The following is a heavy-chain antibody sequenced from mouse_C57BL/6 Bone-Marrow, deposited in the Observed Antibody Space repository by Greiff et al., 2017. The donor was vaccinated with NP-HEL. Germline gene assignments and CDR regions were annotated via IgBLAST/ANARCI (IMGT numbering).Heavy chain of an antibody. V-gene: IGHV1-61*01. D-gene: IGHD1-1*01. CDR2: IYPYDSET. CDR3: ARWNYYYGSIYGYFDV. Sequence: QVQLQQPGAELVRPGSSVKLSCKASGYTFTSYWMDWVKQRPGQGLEWIGNIYPYDSETHYNQKFKDKATLNVDKSSSTAYMQLSSLTSEDTAVYYCARWNYYYGSIYGYFDVWGTGTTVTVSS. CDR1: GYTFTSYW. J-gene: IGHJ1*03.